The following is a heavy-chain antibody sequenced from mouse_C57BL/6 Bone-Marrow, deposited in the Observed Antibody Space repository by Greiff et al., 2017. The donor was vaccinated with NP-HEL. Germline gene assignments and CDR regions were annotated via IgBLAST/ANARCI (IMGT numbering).Heavy chain of an antibody. CDR3: ASDRTTVVPRGYYYAMDY. V-gene: IGHV2-6*01. CDR1: GFSLTSYG. D-gene: IGHD1-1*01. Sequence: QVQLKQSGPGLVAPSQSLSITCTVSGFSLTSYGVDWVRQSPGKGLEWLGVIWGVGSTNYNSALKSRLSISKDNSKSQVFLKMNSLQTDDTAMYYCASDRTTVVPRGYYYAMDYWGQGTSVTVSS. CDR2: IWGVGST. J-gene: IGHJ4*01.